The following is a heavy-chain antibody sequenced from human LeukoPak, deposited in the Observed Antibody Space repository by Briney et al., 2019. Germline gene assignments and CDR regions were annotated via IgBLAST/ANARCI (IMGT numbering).Heavy chain of an antibody. J-gene: IGHJ4*02. V-gene: IGHV3-7*03. CDR2: IKKDGREK. Sequence: GSLLLSCAASGFHFSNYWISWVRRAPGKGRERVDNIKKDGREKKEEDSEKGRFTISRDNSKNSLYLQMNSLRAEDTAVYYCARDPGRGFDYWGQGTLVTVSS. CDR1: GFHFSNYW. D-gene: IGHD5-12*01. CDR3: ARDPGRGFDY.